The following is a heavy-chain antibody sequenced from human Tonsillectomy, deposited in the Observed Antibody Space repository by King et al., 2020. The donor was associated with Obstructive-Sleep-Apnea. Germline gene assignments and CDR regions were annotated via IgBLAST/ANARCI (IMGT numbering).Heavy chain of an antibody. CDR1: GFTFSSYI. V-gene: IGHV3-21*01. Sequence: VQLVESGGGLVKPGGSLRLSCAASGFTFSSYIMNWVRQAPGKGLEWVSSISSRSSYIYYAHSVKGRFTISRDNVKNSLYLQMNSLRAEDTAVYYCARDLLSESYYPYYYYGMDVWGQGTTVTVSS. D-gene: IGHD1-26*01. CDR2: ISSRSSYI. J-gene: IGHJ6*02. CDR3: ARDLLSESYYPYYYYGMDV.